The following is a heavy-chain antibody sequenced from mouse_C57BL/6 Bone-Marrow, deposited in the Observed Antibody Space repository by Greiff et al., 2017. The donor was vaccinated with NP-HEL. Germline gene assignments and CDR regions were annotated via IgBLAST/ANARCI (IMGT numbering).Heavy chain of an antibody. D-gene: IGHD2-4*01. CDR1: GFTFTDYY. CDR3: ARYRFYYEYEDYAMDY. CDR2: IRNKANGYTT. Sequence: EVHLVESGGGLVQPGGSLSLSCAASGFTFTDYYMSWVRQPPGKALEWLGFIRNKANGYTTEYSASVKGRFTISRDNSQSILYLQMNALRAEDSATYYCARYRFYYEYEDYAMDYWGQGTSVTVSS. J-gene: IGHJ4*01. V-gene: IGHV7-3*01.